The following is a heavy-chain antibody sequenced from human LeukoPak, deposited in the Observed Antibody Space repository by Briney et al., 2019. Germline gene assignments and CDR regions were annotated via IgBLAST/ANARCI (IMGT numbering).Heavy chain of an antibody. Sequence: PSETLSLTCTVFGGSITSSHWSWIRQPPGKGLEWFGYIYHSGSTSYNPSLKSRVTISVDTSKNQFSLKLSSVTAADTAVYYCARAVTFGSGWTNYYFDYWGQGTLVTVSS. CDR2: IYHSGST. CDR1: GGSITSSH. V-gene: IGHV4-59*01. CDR3: ARAVTFGSGWTNYYFDY. J-gene: IGHJ4*02. D-gene: IGHD6-19*01.